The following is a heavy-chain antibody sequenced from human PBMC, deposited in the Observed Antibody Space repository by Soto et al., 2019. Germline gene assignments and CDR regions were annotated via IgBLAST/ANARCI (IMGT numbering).Heavy chain of an antibody. D-gene: IGHD3-3*01. CDR1: VFTFISYA. Sequence: PGWSLRLACASSVFTFISYAMHWVRQAPGKGLEWVAVISYDGSNKYYADSVKGRFTISRDNSKNTLYLQMNSLRAEDTAVYYCARDSLEWLLYSNWFDPWGQGTLVTVSS. J-gene: IGHJ5*02. CDR3: ARDSLEWLLYSNWFDP. V-gene: IGHV3-30-3*01. CDR2: ISYDGSNK.